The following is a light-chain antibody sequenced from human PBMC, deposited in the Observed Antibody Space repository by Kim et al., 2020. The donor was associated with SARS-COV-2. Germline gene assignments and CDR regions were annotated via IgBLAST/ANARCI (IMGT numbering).Light chain of an antibody. V-gene: IGLV3-1*01. CDR3: QAWDSSFVV. CDR1: KLGYKY. J-gene: IGLJ2*01. Sequence: VSQGQTAPTTGSGEKLGYKYCSWYRRKPGQSPKLVLYQNRKRPSGFPERFSGFNSGNTSTLPISGTQPMDEAVYYCQAWDSSFVVFGGGTQLTVL. CDR2: QNR.